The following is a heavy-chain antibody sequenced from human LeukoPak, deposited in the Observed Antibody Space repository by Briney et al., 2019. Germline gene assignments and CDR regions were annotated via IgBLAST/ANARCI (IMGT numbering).Heavy chain of an antibody. Sequence: PSETLSLTCTVSGASISGTAYYWGWVRQPPRKGLEWIGNIYYSGSTYYNASLQSRVTISIDTSKNQFSLRLSSVTAADTAVYYCARQNYYDSSGYYPDAFDIWGQGTMVTVSS. V-gene: IGHV4-39*07. CDR1: GASISGTAYY. CDR3: ARQNYYDSSGYYPDAFDI. CDR2: IYYSGST. D-gene: IGHD3-22*01. J-gene: IGHJ3*02.